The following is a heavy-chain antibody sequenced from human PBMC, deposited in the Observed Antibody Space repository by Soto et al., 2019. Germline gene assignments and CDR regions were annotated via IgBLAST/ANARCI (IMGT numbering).Heavy chain of an antibody. CDR2: IYHSGST. D-gene: IGHD5-12*01. V-gene: IGHV4-30-2*02. Sequence: SETLSLTCAVSGGSISSGGYSWSWIRQPPGKGLEWIGYIYHSGSTYYNPSLKSRVTISVDRSKNQFSLKLSSVTAADTAVYYCVKTGYSGYDWDYWGQGTLVTVSS. J-gene: IGHJ4*02. CDR3: VKTGYSGYDWDY. CDR1: GGSISSGGYS.